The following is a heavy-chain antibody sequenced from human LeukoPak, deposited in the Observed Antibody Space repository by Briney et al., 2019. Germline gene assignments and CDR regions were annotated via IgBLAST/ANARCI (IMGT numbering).Heavy chain of an antibody. V-gene: IGHV1-2*04. CDR3: ARGGWGVIIKGGAFDI. D-gene: IGHD3-10*01. CDR2: INPNSGGT. J-gene: IGHJ3*02. Sequence: GASVKVSCKASGYTFTGYYMHWVRQAPGQGLEWMGWINPNSGGTNYAQKFQGWVTMTRDTSISTAYMELSRLRSDDTAVYYCARGGWGVIIKGGAFDIWGQGTMVTVSS. CDR1: GYTFTGYY.